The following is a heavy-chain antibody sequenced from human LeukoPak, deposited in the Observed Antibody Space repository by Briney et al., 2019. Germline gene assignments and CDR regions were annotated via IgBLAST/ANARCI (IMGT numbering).Heavy chain of an antibody. CDR2: INHSGST. V-gene: IGHV4-34*01. J-gene: IGHJ4*02. CDR3: ARAPLYYFDY. CDR1: GGSFSGYY. Sequence: SETLSLTCAVYGGSFSGYYWSWIRQPPGKGLEWIGEINHSGSTNYNPSLKSRVTISVDTSKNQFSLKLSSVTAADTAVYYCARAPLYYFDYWGQGTLVTVSS.